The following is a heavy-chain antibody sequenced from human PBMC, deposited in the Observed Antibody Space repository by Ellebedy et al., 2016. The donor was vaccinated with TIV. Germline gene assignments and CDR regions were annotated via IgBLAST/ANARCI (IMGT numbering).Heavy chain of an antibody. CDR3: ATYNAAILYNWFDP. D-gene: IGHD2-2*01. J-gene: IGHJ5*02. V-gene: IGHV1-24*01. Sequence: AASVKVSCKVSGYTLTELSMHWVRQAPGKGLEWMGGFDPEDGETIYAQKFQGRVTMTEDTSTDTAYMELSSLRSEDTAVYYCATYNAAILYNWFDPWGQGTLVTVSS. CDR2: FDPEDGET. CDR1: GYTLTELS.